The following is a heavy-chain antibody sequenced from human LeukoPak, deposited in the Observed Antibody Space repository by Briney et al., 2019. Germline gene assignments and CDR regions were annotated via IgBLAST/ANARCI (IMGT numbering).Heavy chain of an antibody. Sequence: ASVKVSCKASGYTFTSYGISWVRQAPGQGLEWMGWISAYNGNTNYAQKLQGRVTMTTDTSTSTAYMELRSLRSDDTAVYYRAGSEYYYDSSGFWYFDYWGQGTLVTVSS. CDR1: GYTFTSYG. CDR3: AGSEYYYDSSGFWYFDY. V-gene: IGHV1-18*01. D-gene: IGHD3-22*01. CDR2: ISAYNGNT. J-gene: IGHJ4*02.